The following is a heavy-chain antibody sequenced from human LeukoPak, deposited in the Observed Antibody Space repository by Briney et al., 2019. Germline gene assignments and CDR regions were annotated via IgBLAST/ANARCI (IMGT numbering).Heavy chain of an antibody. CDR1: GFTFSNYA. CDR2: ISGSGGGT. V-gene: IGHV3-23*01. Sequence: SGGSLRLSCAASGFTFSNYAMSWVRQAPGKGLEWVSAISGSGGGTYYADSVKGRFTISRDNSKNSLYLQMNSLRAEDTAVYYCATYYYASGSSDWGQGTLVTVSS. CDR3: ATYYYASGSSD. D-gene: IGHD3-10*01. J-gene: IGHJ4*02.